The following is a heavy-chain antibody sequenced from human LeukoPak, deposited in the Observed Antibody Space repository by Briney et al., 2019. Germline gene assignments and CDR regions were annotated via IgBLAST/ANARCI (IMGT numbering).Heavy chain of an antibody. CDR3: ARNDYGQYDFDY. Sequence: GRSLRLSCAASGFTFSRLPMHWVRQAPGKGLEWVAIISNNGRNKYYADSVRGRFTISRDNSDNTLYLQMDNLRADDTAIYYCARNDYGQYDFDYWGQGTLVTISS. CDR2: ISNNGRNK. V-gene: IGHV3-30*04. J-gene: IGHJ4*02. CDR1: GFTFSRLP. D-gene: IGHD4-17*01.